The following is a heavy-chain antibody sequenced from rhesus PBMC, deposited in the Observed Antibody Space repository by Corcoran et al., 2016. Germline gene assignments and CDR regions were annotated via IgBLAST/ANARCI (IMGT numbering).Heavy chain of an antibody. D-gene: IGHD3-28*01. Sequence: QVQLVQSGAEAKKPGASVKPCCKASGSPFPSAYKHWGRQGPGQVVEWVGWINPRNGKTGYVQKFQGRVTMTRDTSTSKAYMELSSLRSEDTAMYYCTRDEERLHHCDYWGQGVLVTVSS. CDR1: GSPFPSAY. CDR3: TRDEERLHHCDY. J-gene: IGHJ4*01. V-gene: IGHV1S9*01. CDR2: INPRNGKT.